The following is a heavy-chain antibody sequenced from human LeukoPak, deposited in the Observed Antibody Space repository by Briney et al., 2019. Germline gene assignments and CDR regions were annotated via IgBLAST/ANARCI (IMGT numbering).Heavy chain of an antibody. CDR3: ARVFHSSGRHNYFDY. CDR1: GFTFSSYA. Sequence: GGSLRLSCAASGFTFSSYAMHWVRQAPGKGLEWVAVISYDGSNKYYADSVKGRFTISRDNSKNTLYLQMNSLRAEDTAVYYCARVFHSSGRHNYFDYWGQGTLVTVSS. CDR2: ISYDGSNK. D-gene: IGHD3-10*01. J-gene: IGHJ4*02. V-gene: IGHV3-30-3*01.